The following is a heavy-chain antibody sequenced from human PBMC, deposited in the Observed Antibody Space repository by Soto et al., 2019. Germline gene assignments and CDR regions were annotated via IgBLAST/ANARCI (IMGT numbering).Heavy chain of an antibody. J-gene: IGHJ4*02. CDR3: ARNDYGDYRPVH. Sequence: QVQLQQWGAGLLKPSETLSLTCAVYGGSFSGYYWSWIRQPPGEGLEWIGEISDSGSTNYNTSLKSRVTISLDTSRKEISLKLRSVTAADTAVYYCARNDYGDYRPVHWGQGTRVTVSS. D-gene: IGHD4-17*01. CDR2: ISDSGST. V-gene: IGHV4-34*01. CDR1: GGSFSGYY.